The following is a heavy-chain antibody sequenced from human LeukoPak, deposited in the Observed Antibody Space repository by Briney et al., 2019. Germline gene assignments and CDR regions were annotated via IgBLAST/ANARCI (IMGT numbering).Heavy chain of an antibody. CDR3: ARDSHFHDTLTGYYY. CDR2: IKQDGSEK. CDR1: GCTISSYW. D-gene: IGHD3-9*01. J-gene: IGHJ4*02. Sequence: GGSLRLSCAASGCTISSYWMSWVRQAPGKGLEWVANIKQDGSEKYYVDSVKGRFTISRDNAKNSLYLQMNSLRAEDTAVYYCARDSHFHDTLTGYYYWGQGTLVTVSS. V-gene: IGHV3-7*03.